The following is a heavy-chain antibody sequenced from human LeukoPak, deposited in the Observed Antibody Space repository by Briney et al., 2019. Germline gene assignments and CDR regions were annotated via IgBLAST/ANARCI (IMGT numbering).Heavy chain of an antibody. Sequence: GESLKISCKGSGHSFTSYWIGWVRQMPGKGLEWMGIIYPGDSDIRYSPSFQGQVTISADKSISTAYLQWSSLKASDTAMYYCARQEYCSGGSCYTWFDPWGQGTLVTVSS. J-gene: IGHJ5*02. CDR1: GHSFTSYW. D-gene: IGHD2-15*01. V-gene: IGHV5-51*01. CDR2: IYPGDSDI. CDR3: ARQEYCSGGSCYTWFDP.